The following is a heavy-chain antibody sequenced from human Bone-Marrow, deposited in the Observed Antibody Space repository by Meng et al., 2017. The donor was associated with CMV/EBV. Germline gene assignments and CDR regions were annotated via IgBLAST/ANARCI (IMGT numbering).Heavy chain of an antibody. CDR3: ARVPEGHAAAGKKGRWFDP. V-gene: IGHV1-8*03. CDR1: GYTFTSYD. D-gene: IGHD6-13*01. J-gene: IGHJ5*02. CDR2: MNPNSGNT. Sequence: ASVKVSCKASGYTFTSYDINWVRQATGQGLEWMGWMNPNSGNTGYAQKFQGRVTITRNTSISTAYMELSSLRSEDTAVYYCARVPEGHAAAGKKGRWFDPWGQGTLVTVSS.